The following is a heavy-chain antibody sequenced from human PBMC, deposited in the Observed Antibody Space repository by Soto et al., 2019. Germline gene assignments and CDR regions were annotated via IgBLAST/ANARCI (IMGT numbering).Heavy chain of an antibody. Sequence: KPSETLSLTCAVYGGSFSGYYWSWIRQPPGKGLEWIGEINHSGSTNYNPSLKSRVTISVDTSKNQFSLKLSSVTAADTAVYYCARSLRVIRHYYYYYGMDVWGQGTTVTVSS. D-gene: IGHD3-22*01. V-gene: IGHV4-34*01. CDR2: INHSGST. CDR1: GGSFSGYY. J-gene: IGHJ6*02. CDR3: ARSLRVIRHYYYYYGMDV.